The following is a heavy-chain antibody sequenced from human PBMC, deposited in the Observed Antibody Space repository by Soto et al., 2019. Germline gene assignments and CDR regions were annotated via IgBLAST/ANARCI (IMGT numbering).Heavy chain of an antibody. CDR2: INHNGST. D-gene: IGHD3-10*01. CDR3: ARSLNYYGSGSYLISYYFDY. CDR1: GGSFSGYY. V-gene: IGHV4-34*01. J-gene: IGHJ4*02. Sequence: SETLSLTCAVYGGSFSGYYWSWIRQPPGKGLEWIGEINHNGSTNYNPSLKSRVTISVDTSKNQFSLKLSSVTAADTAVYYCARSLNYYGSGSYLISYYFDYWGQGTLVTVSS.